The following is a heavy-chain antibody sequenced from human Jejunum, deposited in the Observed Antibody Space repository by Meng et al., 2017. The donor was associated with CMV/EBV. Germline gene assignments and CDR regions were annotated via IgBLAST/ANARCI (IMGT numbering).Heavy chain of an antibody. CDR1: GSTFSNSA. CDR2: IIPVFDKT. J-gene: IGHJ4*02. D-gene: IGHD1-26*01. V-gene: IGHV1-69*04. CDR3: AGGLGGTIDY. Sequence: CEAAGSTFSNSATSWVRQAPGQGLEWLGNIIPVFDKTNDAQKFQGRVTITADRSTKTAYMELSSLRSDDTAVYYCAGGLGGTIDYWGQGTLVTVSS.